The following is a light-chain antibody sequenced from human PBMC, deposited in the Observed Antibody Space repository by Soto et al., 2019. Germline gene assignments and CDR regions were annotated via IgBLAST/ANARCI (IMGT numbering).Light chain of an antibody. Sequence: EIVLTQSPGTLSLSSGETATLSCRASQSVTNNYLAWYQQKPGQVHRLLIYDVSARATGIQDRFSGSGSGTDFTLTITRLEPEDSAVYFCKQYTGPPTTFGQGTRLEIK. CDR1: QSVTNNY. V-gene: IGKV3-20*01. CDR2: DVS. J-gene: IGKJ5*01. CDR3: KQYTGPPTT.